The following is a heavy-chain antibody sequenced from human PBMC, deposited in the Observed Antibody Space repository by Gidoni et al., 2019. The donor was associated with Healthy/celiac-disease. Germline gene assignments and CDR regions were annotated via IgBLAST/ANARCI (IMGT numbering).Heavy chain of an antibody. Sequence: EVQLVESGGGLVQPGGSLRLSCAASGFPFSSYWMSWVRQAPGKGLEWVANIKQDGSEKYYVDSVKGRFTISRDNAKNSLYLQMNSLRAEDTAVYYCARDLSFDFWSGLLFDYWGQGTLVTVSS. V-gene: IGHV3-7*03. CDR3: ARDLSFDFWSGLLFDY. J-gene: IGHJ4*02. CDR2: IKQDGSEK. D-gene: IGHD3-3*01. CDR1: GFPFSSYW.